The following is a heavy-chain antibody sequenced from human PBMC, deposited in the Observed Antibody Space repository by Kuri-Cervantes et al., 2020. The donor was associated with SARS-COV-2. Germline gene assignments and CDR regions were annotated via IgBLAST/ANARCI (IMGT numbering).Heavy chain of an antibody. CDR1: GGSISSGGYY. CDR2: IYHSGST. J-gene: IGHJ6*03. V-gene: IGHV4-30-2*01. D-gene: IGHD2-2*01. Sequence: LRLSCTVSGGSISSGGYYWSWIRQPPGKGLEWIGYIYHSGSTYYNPSLKSRVTISVDRSKNRFSLKLSSVTAADTAVYYCARAPGRDCSSTSCYRVPDYYYMDVWGKGTTVTVSS. CDR3: ARAPGRDCSSTSCYRVPDYYYMDV.